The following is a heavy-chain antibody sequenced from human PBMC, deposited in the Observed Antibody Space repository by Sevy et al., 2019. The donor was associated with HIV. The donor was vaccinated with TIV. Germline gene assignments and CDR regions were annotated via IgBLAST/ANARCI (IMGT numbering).Heavy chain of an antibody. J-gene: IGHJ6*03. D-gene: IGHD2-15*01. Sequence: GGSLRLSCAASGFTFDDYGMSWVRQAPGKGLEWVSGINWNGGSTGYADSVKGRFTISRDNAKNSLYLQMNSLRAEDTALYYCARVGLGYCSGGSCYRGNYYYMDVWGKGTTVTVSS. CDR2: INWNGGST. CDR3: ARVGLGYCSGGSCYRGNYYYMDV. V-gene: IGHV3-20*04. CDR1: GFTFDDYG.